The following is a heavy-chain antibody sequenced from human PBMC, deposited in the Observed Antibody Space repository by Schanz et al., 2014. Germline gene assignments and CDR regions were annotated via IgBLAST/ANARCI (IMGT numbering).Heavy chain of an antibody. CDR1: GFIFDDYG. D-gene: IGHD3-10*01. Sequence: EVLLLESGGRVERPGGSLRLSCAASGFIFDDYGMSWVRQVPGKGLEWVSGSNWNGGGTSYADSVKGRFSISRDNGETSVYMQLSSLRVEDTAVYYCARSVSQYQYYGVDVWGQGTTVIVSS. CDR3: ARSVSQYQYYGVDV. CDR2: SNWNGGGT. J-gene: IGHJ6*02. V-gene: IGHV3-20*04.